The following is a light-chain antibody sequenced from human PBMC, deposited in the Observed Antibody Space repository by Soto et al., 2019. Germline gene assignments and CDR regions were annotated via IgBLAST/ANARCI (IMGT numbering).Light chain of an antibody. Sequence: DIQMTQSPSTLSASVGDRVTITCRASQNIERWLAWYQQKPGKAPKLLLYDVSSLESGVPSRFSGSGSGTEFILTINGLQPDDFATYYCLQHNSYPWTFGQGTKVDI. CDR3: LQHNSYPWT. CDR1: QNIERW. V-gene: IGKV1-5*01. CDR2: DVS. J-gene: IGKJ1*01.